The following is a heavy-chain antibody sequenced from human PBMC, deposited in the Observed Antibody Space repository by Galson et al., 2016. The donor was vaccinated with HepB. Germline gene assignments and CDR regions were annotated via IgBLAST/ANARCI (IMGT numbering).Heavy chain of an antibody. CDR1: GYSISSGSY. V-gene: IGHV4-38-2*02. CDR2: ISDRGNT. D-gene: IGHD7-27*01. CDR3: TRVKELGRGFHS. J-gene: IGHJ4*02. Sequence: SETLSLTCTVSGYSISSGSYWGWIRQPPGKGLQWIGSISDRGNTYYGPSFQSRVTISRDTSKNQFSLQLNSVTVEDTAVYYCTRVKELGRGFHSWGQGTLVIVSS.